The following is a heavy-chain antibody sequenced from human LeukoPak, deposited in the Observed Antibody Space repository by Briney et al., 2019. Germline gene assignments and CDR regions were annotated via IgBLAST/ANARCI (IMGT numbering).Heavy chain of an antibody. CDR3: ASYAGGY. J-gene: IGHJ4*02. V-gene: IGHV4-61*02. CDR1: GGSISSGSDY. D-gene: IGHD3-16*01. Sequence: SETLSLTCTLSGGSISSGSDYWSWIRQPAGKGLEWIGRIYTSGSTNYNPSLKSRVTISVDTSKNQFSLKLSSVTAADTAVYYCASYAGGYWGQGTLVTVSS. CDR2: IYTSGST.